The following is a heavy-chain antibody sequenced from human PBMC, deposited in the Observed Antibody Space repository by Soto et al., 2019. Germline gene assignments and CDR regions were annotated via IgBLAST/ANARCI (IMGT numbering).Heavy chain of an antibody. J-gene: IGHJ3*02. V-gene: IGHV4-30-4*08. Sequence: PSETLSLTCTVSGGSISSGGYYWSWIRQPPGKGLEWIGYIYYSGSTYYNPSLKSRVTISVDTSKNQFSLKLSSVTAADTAVYDCARAPVQEYDYVWPGAFDIWGQGTMVTVSS. D-gene: IGHD3-16*01. CDR2: IYYSGST. CDR3: ARAPVQEYDYVWPGAFDI. CDR1: GGSISSGGYY.